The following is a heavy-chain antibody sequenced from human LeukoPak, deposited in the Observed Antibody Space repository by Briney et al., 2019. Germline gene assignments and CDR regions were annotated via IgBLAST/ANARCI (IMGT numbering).Heavy chain of an antibody. CDR2: INRSGST. CDR1: GGSFSGYY. Sequence: PSETLSLTCAVYGGSFSGYYWSWIRQPPGKGLEWIGEINRSGSTNYNPSLKSRVTISVDTSKNQFSLKLSSVTAADTAVYYCARVSGYDSDFDYWGQGTLVTVSS. J-gene: IGHJ4*02. V-gene: IGHV4-34*01. D-gene: IGHD5-12*01. CDR3: ARVSGYDSDFDY.